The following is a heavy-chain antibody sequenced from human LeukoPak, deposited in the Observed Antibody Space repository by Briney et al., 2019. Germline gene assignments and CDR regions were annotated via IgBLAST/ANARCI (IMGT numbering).Heavy chain of an antibody. CDR2: IKHSGST. CDR3: ARVVVVPTAIYYYYYGMDV. Sequence: PSETLSLTCAVYGGSFSGHDWSWIRQPPGMGLEWIGEIKHSGSTTYTPSLKSRVTISVDTSKKQFSLKLTSVTAADTAVYYCARVVVVPTAIYYYYYGMDVWGRGTPVTVSS. J-gene: IGHJ6*02. V-gene: IGHV4-34*01. D-gene: IGHD2-2*01. CDR1: GGSFSGHD.